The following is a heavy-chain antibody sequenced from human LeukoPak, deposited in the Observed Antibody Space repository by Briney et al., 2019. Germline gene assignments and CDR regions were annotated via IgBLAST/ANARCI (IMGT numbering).Heavy chain of an antibody. D-gene: IGHD4-17*01. V-gene: IGHV4-61*09. J-gene: IGHJ6*04. CDR3: ARCMSELDYGDYAYYYHMDV. Sequence: SQTPSLTCTVSGDSLTSGSRYWSWIRQPAGKGLEWIGHFYSSTRTTYNPSLESRVTISGDTAKNQFSLKLDSVTAADTAVYFCARCMSELDYGDYAYYYHMDVWGKGTTVTVSS. CDR1: GDSLTSGSRY. CDR2: FYSSTRT.